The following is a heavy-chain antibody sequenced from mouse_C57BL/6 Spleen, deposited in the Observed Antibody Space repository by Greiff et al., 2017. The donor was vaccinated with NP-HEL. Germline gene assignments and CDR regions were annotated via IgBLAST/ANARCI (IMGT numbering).Heavy chain of an antibody. Sequence: EVQGVESGGDLVKPGGSLTLSCAASGFTFSSYGMSWVRQTPDKRLEWVATISRGGSYPYYPDSVNGRFTISRDNAKNTLYLQMSSLKSEDTAMYYCARQRDVTDYAMDYWGQGTSVTVSS. CDR2: ISRGGSYP. V-gene: IGHV5-6*01. J-gene: IGHJ4*01. CDR1: GFTFSSYG. D-gene: IGHD2-12*01. CDR3: ARQRDVTDYAMDY.